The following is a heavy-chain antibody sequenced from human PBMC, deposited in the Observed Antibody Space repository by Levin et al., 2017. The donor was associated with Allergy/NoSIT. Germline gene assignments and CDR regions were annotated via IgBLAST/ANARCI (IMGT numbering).Heavy chain of an antibody. CDR3: AREASTTSACDI. CDR2: INPNSDGT. J-gene: IGHJ3*02. V-gene: IGHV1-2*06. D-gene: IGHD4-17*01. CDR1: GYIFIDYY. Sequence: GESLKISCKASGYIFIDYYIHWVRQAPGQGLEWMGRINPNSDGTKYAQKFQGMVTMTRDTSISTVYMELSRLRSDDTAVYYCAREASTTSACDIWGQGTMVNVPS.